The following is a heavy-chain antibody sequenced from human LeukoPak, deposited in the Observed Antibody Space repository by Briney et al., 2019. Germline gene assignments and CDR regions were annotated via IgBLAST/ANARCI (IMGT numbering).Heavy chain of an antibody. D-gene: IGHD6-13*01. CDR1: GDSVSSNSAV. J-gene: IGHJ5*02. CDR2: TYYRSKWYN. CDR3: ARTIAATGNNWFDP. V-gene: IGHV6-1*01. Sequence: SQTLSLTCAISGDSVSSNSAVWSWIRQSPSRGLEWLGRTYYRSKWYNDFAVSVKSRISINPDTSKNQFSLQLNSVTPEDTAIYYCARTIAATGNNWFDPWGQGILVTVSS.